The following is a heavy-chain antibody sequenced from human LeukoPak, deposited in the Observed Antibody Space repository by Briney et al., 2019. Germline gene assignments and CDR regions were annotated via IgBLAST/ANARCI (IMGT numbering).Heavy chain of an antibody. D-gene: IGHD5-18*01. J-gene: IGHJ4*02. CDR2: IIPIFGTA. CDR1: GGTFSSYA. V-gene: IGHV1-69*13. Sequence: SVKVSCKASGGTFSSYAISWVRQAPGQGLEWMGGIIPIFGTANYAQKFQGRVTITADESTSTAYMELSSLRSEDTAVYCCARSVRTAMDYFDYWGQGTLVTVSS. CDR3: ARSVRTAMDYFDY.